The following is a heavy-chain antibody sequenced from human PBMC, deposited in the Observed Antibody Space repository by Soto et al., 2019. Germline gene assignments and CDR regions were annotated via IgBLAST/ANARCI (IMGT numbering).Heavy chain of an antibody. CDR3: ARHIKGSGIYYRDYYYYGMDV. V-gene: IGHV5-51*01. D-gene: IGHD3-10*01. Sequence: GESLKISCKGSGYSFTSYWIGWVRQMPGKGLEWMGIIYPGDSDTRYSPSFQGQVTISADKSISTAYLQWSSLKASDTAMYYCARHIKGSGIYYRDYYYYGMDVWGKGTTVPVSS. J-gene: IGHJ6*04. CDR2: IYPGDSDT. CDR1: GYSFTSYW.